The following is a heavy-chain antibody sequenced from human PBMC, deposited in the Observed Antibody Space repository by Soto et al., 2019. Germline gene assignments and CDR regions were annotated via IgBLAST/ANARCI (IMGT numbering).Heavy chain of an antibody. V-gene: IGHV1-69*13. CDR1: GGTFSSYS. D-gene: IGHD3-22*01. CDR3: ARGGDYYDSSGYYSYNWFDP. CDR2: IIPIFGTA. J-gene: IGHJ5*02. Sequence: ASVKVSCKASGGTFSSYSISWVRQAPGQGLEWMGGIIPIFGTANYAQKFQGRVTMTADESTSTAYMELSSLRSEDTAVYYCARGGDYYDSSGYYSYNWFDPWGQGTLVTVSS.